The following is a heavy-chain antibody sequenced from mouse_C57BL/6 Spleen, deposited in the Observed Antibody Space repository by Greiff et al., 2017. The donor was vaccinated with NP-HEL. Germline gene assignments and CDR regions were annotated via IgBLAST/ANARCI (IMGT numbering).Heavy chain of an antibody. CDR3: ARGGVYWYFDV. CDR1: GFTFSDYY. V-gene: IGHV5-16*01. J-gene: IGHJ1*03. Sequence: DVQLVESEGGLVQPGSSMKLSCTASGFTFSDYYMAWVRQVPEKGLEWVANINYDGSSTYYLDSLKSRFIISRDNAKNILYLQMSSLKSEDTATYYCARGGVYWYFDVWGTGTTVTVSS. CDR2: INYDGSST.